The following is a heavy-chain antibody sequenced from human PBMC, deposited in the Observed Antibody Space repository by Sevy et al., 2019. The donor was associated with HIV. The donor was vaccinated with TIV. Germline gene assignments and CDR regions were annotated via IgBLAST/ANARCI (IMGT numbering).Heavy chain of an antibody. CDR2: IYYIGNT. J-gene: IGHJ4*02. D-gene: IGHD1-26*01. CDR1: GGSITSLY. CDR3: ADENAWGRGYS. Sequence: SETLSLTCTVSGGSITSLYWDWIRQPPGKGLEWIANIYYIGNTNYNPSLKSRVTISLDTSKNQFSLRLSSVTAADTAIYYCADENAWGRGYSWGQGTLVTVSS. V-gene: IGHV4-59*08.